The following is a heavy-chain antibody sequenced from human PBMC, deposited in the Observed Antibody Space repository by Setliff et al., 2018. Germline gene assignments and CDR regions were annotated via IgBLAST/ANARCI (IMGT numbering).Heavy chain of an antibody. CDR2: INHSGST. V-gene: IGHV4-34*01. J-gene: IGHJ2*01. D-gene: IGHD2-2*01. CDR3: ARAVPRGATPDYWYFDL. CDR1: GGSFSDYY. Sequence: PSETLSLTCTVYGGSFSDYYWGWIRQPPGKGLEWIAEINHSGSTNYNPSLKSRVTISVDTSKNQFSLKLNSVTAADTTVYYCARAVPRGATPDYWYFDLWGRGTLVTVSS.